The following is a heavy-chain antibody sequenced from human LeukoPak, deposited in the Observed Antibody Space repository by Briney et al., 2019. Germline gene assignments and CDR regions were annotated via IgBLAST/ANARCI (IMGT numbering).Heavy chain of an antibody. CDR2: ISSSGSTI. CDR3: AREMAVAAFDY. D-gene: IGHD6-19*01. CDR1: GFTLSGYS. Sequence: GGSLRLSCAASGFTLSGYSMSWVRQAPGKGLEWVSYISSSGSTIYYADSVKGRFTISRDNAKNSLYLQMNSLRAEDTAVYYCAREMAVAAFDYWGQGTLVTVSS. J-gene: IGHJ4*02. V-gene: IGHV3-48*04.